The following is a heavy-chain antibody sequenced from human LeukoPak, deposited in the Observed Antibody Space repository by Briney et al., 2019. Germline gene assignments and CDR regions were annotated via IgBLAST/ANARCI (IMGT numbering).Heavy chain of an antibody. CDR2: INSDGSST. CDR1: GFTFSSYW. V-gene: IGHV3-74*01. CDR3: ARDRAWSSSGYSGIDC. Sequence: GGSLRLSCAASGFTFSSYWMHWVRQAPGKGLVWVSRINSDGSSTSYADSVKGRFTISRDNAKNTLYLQMNSLRAEDTAVCYCARDRAWSSSGYSGIDCWGQGTLVTVSS. J-gene: IGHJ4*02. D-gene: IGHD3-22*01.